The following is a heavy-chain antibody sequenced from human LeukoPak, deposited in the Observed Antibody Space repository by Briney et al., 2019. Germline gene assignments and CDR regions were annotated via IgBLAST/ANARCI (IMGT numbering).Heavy chain of an antibody. V-gene: IGHV3-48*03. Sequence: GGSLRLSCTASGFTFGDYAMSWVRQAPGKGLEWVSYINSGGSSISYSDSVRGRFTISRDNAKNSLYLQMNSLRAEDTALYYCARGSVDYWGQGTLVTVSS. J-gene: IGHJ4*02. CDR2: INSGGSSI. CDR3: ARGSVDY. CDR1: GFTFGDYA.